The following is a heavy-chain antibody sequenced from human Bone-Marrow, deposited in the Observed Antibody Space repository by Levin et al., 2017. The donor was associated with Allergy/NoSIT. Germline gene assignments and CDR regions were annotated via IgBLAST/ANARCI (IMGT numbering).Heavy chain of an antibody. CDR3: ARTDYGSGISFGY. J-gene: IGHJ4*02. CDR2: IYHSGST. CDR1: GGSISSDGYS. Sequence: SQTLSLTCAVSGGSISSDGYSWSWIRQPPGKGLEWIGNIYHSGSTYYNPSLKSRVTISVDRSKNQFSLKLSSVTAADTAVYYCARTDYGSGISFGYWGQGTLVTVSS. D-gene: IGHD3-10*01. V-gene: IGHV4-30-2*01.